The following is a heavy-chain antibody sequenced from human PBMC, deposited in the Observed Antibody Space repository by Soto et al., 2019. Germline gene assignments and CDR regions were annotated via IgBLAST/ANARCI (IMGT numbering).Heavy chain of an antibody. CDR1: GFSLNTSGVG. CDR2: IYWDDDK. D-gene: IGHD4-17*01. Sequence: QITLKESGPTLVKPTQTLTLTCTFSGFSLNTSGVGVGWIRQPPGQALEWLALIYWDDDKRYSPSLKSRLTITKDTSKNHVVLTMTNMDPVDSGTYYCAHSPYGDYPIDYWGQGTLVTVSS. CDR3: AHSPYGDYPIDY. V-gene: IGHV2-5*02. J-gene: IGHJ4*02.